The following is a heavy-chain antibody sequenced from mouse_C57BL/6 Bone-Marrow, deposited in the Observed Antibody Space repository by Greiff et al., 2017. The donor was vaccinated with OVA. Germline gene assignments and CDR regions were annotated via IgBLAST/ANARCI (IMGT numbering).Heavy chain of an antibody. V-gene: IGHV1-15*01. D-gene: IGHD3-1*01. CDR2: IDPETGGT. CDR1: GYTFTDYE. Sequence: VQLQQSGAELVRPGASVTLSCKASGYTFTDYEMHWVKQTPVHGLEWIGAIDPETGGTAYNQKFKGKAILTADKSSSTAYMELSSLTSEDSAVYYWTRDAAALDNWGEGTTLTVSS. J-gene: IGHJ2*01. CDR3: TRDAAALDN.